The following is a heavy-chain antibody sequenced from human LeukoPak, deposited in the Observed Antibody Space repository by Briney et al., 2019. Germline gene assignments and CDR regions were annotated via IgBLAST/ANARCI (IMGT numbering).Heavy chain of an antibody. CDR2: ISSSSSTI. J-gene: IGHJ4*02. CDR1: GFTFSSYS. V-gene: IGHV3-48*04. CDR3: AKDMGSGWYRLDY. Sequence: GGSLRLSCAASGFTFSSYSMNWVRQAPGKGLEWVSYISSSSSTIYYADSVKGRFTISRDNAKNSLYLQMNSLRAEDTAVYYCAKDMGSGWYRLDYWGQGALVTVSS. D-gene: IGHD6-19*01.